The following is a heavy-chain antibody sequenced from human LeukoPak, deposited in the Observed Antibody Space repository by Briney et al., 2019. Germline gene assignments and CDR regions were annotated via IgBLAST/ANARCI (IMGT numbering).Heavy chain of an antibody. V-gene: IGHV4-59*08. Sequence: PSETLSLTCTVSGGSINSYCWSWIRQPPGKGLDWIGYIYYSGSTNYNPSLKSRLTISVDTSNNEFSLKLTSLTAADTAVYYCVRHLSAGRPAFDIWGQGTMVTVSS. CDR3: VRHLSAGRPAFDI. CDR1: GGSINSYC. D-gene: IGHD2-15*01. CDR2: IYYSGST. J-gene: IGHJ3*02.